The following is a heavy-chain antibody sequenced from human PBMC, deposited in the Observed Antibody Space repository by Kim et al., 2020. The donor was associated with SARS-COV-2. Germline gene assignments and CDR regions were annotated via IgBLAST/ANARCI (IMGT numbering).Heavy chain of an antibody. CDR2: T. J-gene: IGHJ3*02. CDR3: ATERDGFDM. V-gene: IGHV3-30*01. Sequence: THYADSVKGRFTMFRDDSRNTLDLQMNSLRDEDTAVYYCATERDGFDMWGLGTMVTVSS.